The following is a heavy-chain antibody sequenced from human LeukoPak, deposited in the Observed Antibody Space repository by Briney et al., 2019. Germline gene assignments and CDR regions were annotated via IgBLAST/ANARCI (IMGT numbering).Heavy chain of an antibody. CDR1: GYTFTGYF. CDR3: ARESYNSGSYYNDY. J-gene: IGHJ4*02. V-gene: IGHV1-2*02. D-gene: IGHD3-10*01. CDR2: INPNSGGT. Sequence: ASVKVSCKASGYTFTGYFIHWVRQAPGQGLEWMGWINPNSGGTNYAQKLQGRVTMTTDTSTSTAYMELRSLRSDDTALYYCARESYNSGSYYNDYWGQGTLVTVSS.